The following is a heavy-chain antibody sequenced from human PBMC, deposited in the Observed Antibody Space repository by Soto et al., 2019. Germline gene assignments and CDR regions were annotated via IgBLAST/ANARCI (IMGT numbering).Heavy chain of an antibody. Sequence: GGSLRLSCAASGFTVSNNNMNWVRQAPGKGLEWVSVIYSGGSTYYADSVKGRFTISRDNSKNTLYLQMNSLRAEDTAVYYCAREGGATDYYYGMDVWGQGTTVTVSS. CDR2: IYSGGST. V-gene: IGHV3-53*01. CDR3: AREGGATDYYYGMDV. CDR1: GFTVSNNN. D-gene: IGHD3-16*01. J-gene: IGHJ6*02.